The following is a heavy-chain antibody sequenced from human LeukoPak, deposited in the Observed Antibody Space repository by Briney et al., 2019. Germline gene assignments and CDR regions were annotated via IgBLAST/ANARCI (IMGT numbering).Heavy chain of an antibody. D-gene: IGHD6-19*01. V-gene: IGHV3-49*03. CDR3: SRGSGWLSVY. CDR1: GFTFGDYL. CDR2: ISGGTT. J-gene: IGHJ6*03. Sequence: GGSLRLSCTASGFTFGDYLMSWFRQAPGKGLEWIGFISGGTTEYAASVKGRFTISRDDSTSIAYLQMNSLTTEDTAVYYCSRGSGWLSVYWGTGTTVIVS.